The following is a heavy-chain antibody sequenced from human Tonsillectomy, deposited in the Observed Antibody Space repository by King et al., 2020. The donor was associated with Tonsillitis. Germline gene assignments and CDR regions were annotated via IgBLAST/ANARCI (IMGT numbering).Heavy chain of an antibody. Sequence: QGRLQESGPGLVKTSETLSLTCTVSGGSFSGYYWAWIRQPPGKGLEWIGYTYHSGNTKYSPSLSGRVSISVDTSESHFYLTITGVTAADTAMYYCVRGSVEECRGSSCSLKDWIDPWGPGILVVVSS. CDR1: GGSFSGYY. V-gene: IGHV4-4*09. D-gene: IGHD2-15*01. J-gene: IGHJ5*02. CDR2: TYHSGNT. CDR3: VRGSVEECRGSSCSLKDWIDP.